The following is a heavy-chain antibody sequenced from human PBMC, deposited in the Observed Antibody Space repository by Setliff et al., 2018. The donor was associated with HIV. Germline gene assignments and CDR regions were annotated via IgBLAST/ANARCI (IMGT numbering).Heavy chain of an antibody. J-gene: IGHJ3*02. D-gene: IGHD3-22*01. CDR2: ISYDGSNK. V-gene: IGHV3-30-3*01. CDR1: GFTFSSYA. CDR3: ASSPLPVYYDSSGLGGAFDI. Sequence: GGSLRLSCAASGFTFSSYAMHWVRQAPGKGLEWVAVISYDGSNKYYADSVKGRFTISRDNSKNTLYLQMNSLRAEDTAVYYCASSPLPVYYDSSGLGGAFDIWGQGTMVTVSS.